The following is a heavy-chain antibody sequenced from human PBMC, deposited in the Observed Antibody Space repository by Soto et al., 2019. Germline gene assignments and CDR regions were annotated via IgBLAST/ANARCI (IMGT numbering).Heavy chain of an antibody. CDR3: AHLTTGGFYFDY. V-gene: IGHV2-5*02. CDR1: GFSLRTSGVG. CDR2: IYWDDGK. Sequence: QITLKESGPTLVKPTQTLTLTCTFSGFSLRTSGVGVGWIRQPPGKALEWLALIYWDDGKRYSPSLKSRLTITKDTSKNQCVLRMTNMDPVDTATYYCAHLTTGGFYFDYWGQGTLVTVSS. J-gene: IGHJ4*02. D-gene: IGHD4-17*01.